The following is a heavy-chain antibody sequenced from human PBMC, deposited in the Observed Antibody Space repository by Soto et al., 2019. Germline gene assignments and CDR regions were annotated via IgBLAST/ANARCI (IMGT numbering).Heavy chain of an antibody. J-gene: IGHJ4*02. D-gene: IGHD3-10*01. CDR2: INSDGSST. Sequence: EVQPVESGGGLVQPGGSLRLSCAASGFTFSSYWMHWVRQAPGKGLVWVSRINSDGSSTSYADSVKGRFTISRDNAKNTLYLQMNSLRAEDTAVYYCARVEVPGSYYNRFFDYWGQGTLVTVSS. V-gene: IGHV3-74*01. CDR3: ARVEVPGSYYNRFFDY. CDR1: GFTFSSYW.